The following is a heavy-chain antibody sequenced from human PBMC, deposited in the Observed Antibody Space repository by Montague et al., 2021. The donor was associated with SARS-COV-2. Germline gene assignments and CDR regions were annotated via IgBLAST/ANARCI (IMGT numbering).Heavy chain of an antibody. CDR2: IDWDDDK. CDR1: GFSLSTSGMC. J-gene: IGHJ4*02. CDR3: ARSYGTTVVTRAFDY. D-gene: IGHD4-23*01. V-gene: IGHV2-70*01. Sequence: PALVKPTQTLTLTCTFSGFSLSTSGMCVSWIRQPPGKALEWLTLIDWDDDKYYSTSLKTRLTISKDTSKNQVVLTMTNTDPVDTATYYCARSYGTTVVTRAFDYWGQGTLVTVSS.